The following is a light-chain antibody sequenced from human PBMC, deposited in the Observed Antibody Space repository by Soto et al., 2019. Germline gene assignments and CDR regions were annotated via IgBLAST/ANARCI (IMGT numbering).Light chain of an antibody. CDR3: SSYTLTATL. Sequence: QSVLTQPASVSGSPGQSITISCTGPDSAFGLYNYVSWYQQHPGKAPKLVISDVTNRPSGVSDRFSGSKSGNTASLTISGLQPEDEADYYCSSYTLTATLFGGGTKVTVL. V-gene: IGLV2-14*03. J-gene: IGLJ2*01. CDR2: DVT. CDR1: DSAFGLYNY.